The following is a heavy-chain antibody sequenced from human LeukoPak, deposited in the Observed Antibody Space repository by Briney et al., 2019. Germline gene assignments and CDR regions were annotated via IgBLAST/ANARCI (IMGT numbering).Heavy chain of an antibody. CDR3: ATIPTYYDFWSGYSSYWFDP. CDR1: GSIFTSYW. J-gene: IGHJ5*02. D-gene: IGHD3-3*01. V-gene: IGHV5-10-1*01. CDR2: IDPSDSYT. Sequence: MPGESLQISCKGSGSIFTSYWISWGRQVPGKGGEWMGRIDPSDSYTNYSPSFEGHVTISADKSISTAYLQWSSLKASDTAMYYCATIPTYYDFWSGYSSYWFDPWGQGTLVTVSS.